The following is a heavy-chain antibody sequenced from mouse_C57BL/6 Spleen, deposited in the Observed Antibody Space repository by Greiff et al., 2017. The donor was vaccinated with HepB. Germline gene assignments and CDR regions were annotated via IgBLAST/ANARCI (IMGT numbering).Heavy chain of an antibody. CDR1: GFSLTSYG. CDR3: ARVYGSAWFAY. Sequence: VKLMESGPGLVQPSQSLSITCTVSGFSLTSYGVHWVRQSPGKGLEWLGVIWSGGSTDYNAAFISRLSISKDNSKSQVFFKMNSLQADDTAIYYCARVYGSAWFAYWGQGTLVTVSA. D-gene: IGHD1-1*01. J-gene: IGHJ3*01. V-gene: IGHV2-2*01. CDR2: IWSGGST.